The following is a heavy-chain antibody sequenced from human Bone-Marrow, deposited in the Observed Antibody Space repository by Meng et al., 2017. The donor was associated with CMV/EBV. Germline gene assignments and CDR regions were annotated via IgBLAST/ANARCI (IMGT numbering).Heavy chain of an antibody. J-gene: IGHJ6*02. CDR1: GFTFSSYG. CDR3: ARENLRSLDV. V-gene: IGHV3-NL1*01. D-gene: IGHD3-3*01. Sequence: GGSLRLSCAASGFTFSSYGMHWVRQAPGKGLEWVSVIYSGGSTYYADSVKGRFTISRDNSKNTLYLQMNSLRAEDTAVYYCARENLRSLDVWGQGTTVTVSS. CDR2: IYSGGST.